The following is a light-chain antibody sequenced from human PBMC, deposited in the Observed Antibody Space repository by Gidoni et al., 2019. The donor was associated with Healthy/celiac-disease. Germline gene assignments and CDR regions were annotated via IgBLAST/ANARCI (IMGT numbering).Light chain of an antibody. Sequence: QSALTQPASVSRSPGQSITISCTGTSSDAGGYNYVSWYQQHPGKAPKLMIYDVSNRPPGVSNRFSGSKSGNTASLTISGLQAEDEADYYCSSYTSSSTLGVFGGGTKLTVL. CDR2: DVS. CDR3: SSYTSSSTLGV. J-gene: IGLJ3*02. CDR1: SSDAGGYNY. V-gene: IGLV2-14*03.